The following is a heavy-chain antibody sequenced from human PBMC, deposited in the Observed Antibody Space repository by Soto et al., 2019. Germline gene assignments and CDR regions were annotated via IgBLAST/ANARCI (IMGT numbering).Heavy chain of an antibody. V-gene: IGHV1-18*01. D-gene: IGHD2-21*02. CDR3: TRKKCIGDCYLFDY. Sequence: GASVKVSCKASGYTFNTYGINWVRQAPGQGLEWMGWINTDSGNPSYAQKFQGRVSMTRDTSSGTAYMEMRSLTSDDTAVYYCTRKKCIGDCYLFDYWGQGTLVTVS. J-gene: IGHJ4*02. CDR2: INTDSGNP. CDR1: GYTFNTYG.